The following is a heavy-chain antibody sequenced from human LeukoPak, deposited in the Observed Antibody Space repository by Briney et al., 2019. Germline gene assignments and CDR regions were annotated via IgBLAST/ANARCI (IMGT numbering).Heavy chain of an antibody. CDR1: GFTFSAYV. V-gene: IGHV3-33*06. Sequence: PGGSLRLSCAASGFTFSAYVIHWVRQAPGKGLEWVAVIWYDGTNKYYADSVKGRFTISRDNSKNTLYLQMNSLRAEDTAVYYCAKDQRRGYSYGFDYWGQGTLVTVSS. CDR3: AKDQRRGYSYGFDY. J-gene: IGHJ4*02. D-gene: IGHD5-18*01. CDR2: IWYDGTNK.